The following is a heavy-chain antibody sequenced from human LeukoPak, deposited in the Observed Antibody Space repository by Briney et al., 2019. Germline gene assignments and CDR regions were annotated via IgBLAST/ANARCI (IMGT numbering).Heavy chain of an antibody. Sequence: SETLSLTCTVSGDSISTSSYYWGWIRQPPGKGLEWIGSVYYTGSTHYNPSLKSRVTISLDTSKNQFSLNLSSVTAADTAMYYCARGESSSSALYYYYYYMDVWGKGTTVTVSS. V-gene: IGHV4-39*07. CDR3: ARGESSSSALYYYYYYMDV. D-gene: IGHD6-6*01. CDR2: VYYTGST. CDR1: GDSISTSSYY. J-gene: IGHJ6*03.